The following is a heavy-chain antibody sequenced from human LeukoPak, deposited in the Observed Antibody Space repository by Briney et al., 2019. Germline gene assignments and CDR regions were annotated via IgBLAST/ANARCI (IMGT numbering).Heavy chain of an antibody. D-gene: IGHD5-18*01. CDR1: GFAFRNYA. Sequence: GGSLRLSCAASGFAFRNYAMSWVRQAPGKGLEWVSSLISSGDTTYYADSVKGRFTISRDNSKNTVHLQMDSLRAEDSAVCYCAKNAGYSYGLYYFDYWGQGTLVTVSS. J-gene: IGHJ4*02. CDR3: AKNAGYSYGLYYFDY. V-gene: IGHV3-23*01. CDR2: LISSGDTT.